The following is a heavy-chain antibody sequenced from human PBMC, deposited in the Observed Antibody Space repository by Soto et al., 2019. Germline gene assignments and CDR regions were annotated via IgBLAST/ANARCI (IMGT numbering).Heavy chain of an antibody. J-gene: IGHJ6*02. CDR3: ARSLTTVVTMDV. Sequence: SESLSLTCTDSGGSSSSSSDYGVWIRQPPGKGLEWIVCIYYSGSTYYNPSLKSRVTISVDTSKNQFSLKLSSVTAEDTAVYYCARSLTTVVTMDVWGQGTTVT. V-gene: IGHV4-39*01. D-gene: IGHD4-17*01. CDR2: IYYSGST. CDR1: GGSSSSSSDY.